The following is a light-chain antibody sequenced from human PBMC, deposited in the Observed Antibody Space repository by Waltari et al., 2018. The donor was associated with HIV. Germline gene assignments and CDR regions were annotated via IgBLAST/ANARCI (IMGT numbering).Light chain of an antibody. V-gene: IGLV2-23*02. CDR3: CSYAGNNAWV. Sequence: QSALTQPASVSGSPGQSITIFCNGTSSDVGGWHYVYWYQHHPGKAPKLLIYDVSKRPSCVSNRVSGSKSGNTASLTISGLQAEAESNYYCCSYAGNNAWVFGGETKLTVL. J-gene: IGLJ3*02. CDR1: SSDVGGWHY. CDR2: DVS.